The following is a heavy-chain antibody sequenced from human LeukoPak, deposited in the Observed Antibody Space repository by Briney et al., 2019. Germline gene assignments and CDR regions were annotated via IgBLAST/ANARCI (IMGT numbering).Heavy chain of an antibody. D-gene: IGHD3-16*01. J-gene: IGHJ4*02. CDR2: INTNSGGT. CDR1: GYTFTGYY. Sequence: ASVKVSCKASGYTFTGYYMHWVRQAPGQGLEWMGWINTNSGGTNYAQKFQGRVTMTRDTSISTAYMELSRLRSDDTAVYYCARDRTITFGGVILYWGQGTLVTVSS. CDR3: ARDRTITFGGVILY. V-gene: IGHV1-2*02.